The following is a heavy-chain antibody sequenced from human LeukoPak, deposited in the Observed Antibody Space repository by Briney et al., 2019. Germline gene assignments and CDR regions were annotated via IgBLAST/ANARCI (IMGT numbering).Heavy chain of an antibody. V-gene: IGHV3-23*01. CDR1: GFTFSSYA. D-gene: IGHD6-19*01. Sequence: GGSLRLSCAVSGFTFSSYAMSWVRQAPGKGLEWISAISGSGGSTFYVDSVKGRFTISRDNSKNTLFLQMNSLRVEDTAVYYCAKEPSSGWIFDYWGQGTLVTASS. CDR2: ISGSGGST. J-gene: IGHJ4*02. CDR3: AKEPSSGWIFDY.